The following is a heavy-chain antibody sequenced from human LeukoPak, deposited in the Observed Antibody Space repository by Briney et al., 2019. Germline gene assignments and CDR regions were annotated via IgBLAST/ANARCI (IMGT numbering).Heavy chain of an antibody. V-gene: IGHV4-39*01. CDR2: IYYSGST. Sequence: SETLSLTCTVSGGSISSSSYYWGWIRQPPGKGLEWIGSIYYSGSTYYNPSLKSRVTISVDTSKNQFSLKLSSVTAADTAVYYCAGTYCGGDCYRARGYFDLWGRGTPVTVSS. D-gene: IGHD2-21*02. CDR3: AGTYCGGDCYRARGYFDL. J-gene: IGHJ2*01. CDR1: GGSISSSSYY.